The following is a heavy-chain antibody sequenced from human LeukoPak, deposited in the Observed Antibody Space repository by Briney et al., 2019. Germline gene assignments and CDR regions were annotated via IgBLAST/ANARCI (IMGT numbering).Heavy chain of an antibody. CDR2: IYYSGST. V-gene: IGHV4-59*08. CDR1: GGSINSYY. CDR3: ARHSGSSPHYFDY. Sequence: SETLSLTCTVSGGSINSYYWSWLRQPPGKGLEWIGFIYYSGSTHHKSSLKSRVTISVDTSKNQFSLRLSSVTAADTAVYYCARHSGSSPHYFDYWGQGTLVTVSS. D-gene: IGHD1-26*01. J-gene: IGHJ4*02.